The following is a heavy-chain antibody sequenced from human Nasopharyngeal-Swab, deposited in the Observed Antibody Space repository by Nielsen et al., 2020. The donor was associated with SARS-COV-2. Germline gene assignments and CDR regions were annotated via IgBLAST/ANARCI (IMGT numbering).Heavy chain of an antibody. CDR3: AREYSSSSALLDY. V-gene: IGHV4-39*07. CDR2: IYHSGST. CDR1: GGSISRSSYY. D-gene: IGHD6-6*01. Sequence: SETLSLTCTVSGGSISRSSYYWGWIRQPPGKGLEWIGSIYHSGSTNYNPSLKSRVTISVDTSKNQFSLKLSSVTAADTAVYYCAREYSSSSALLDYWGQGTLVTVSS. J-gene: IGHJ4*02.